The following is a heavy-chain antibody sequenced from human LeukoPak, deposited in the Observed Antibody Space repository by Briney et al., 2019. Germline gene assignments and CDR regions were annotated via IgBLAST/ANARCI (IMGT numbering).Heavy chain of an antibody. CDR2: ISAYNGNT. CDR3: ARDLAPDYGDYGNLGYYYYMDV. J-gene: IGHJ6*03. D-gene: IGHD4-17*01. CDR1: GYTFTGYY. Sequence: GASVKVSCKASGYTFTGYYMHWVRQAPGQGLEWMGWISAYNGNTNYAQKLQGRVTMTTDTSTSTAYMELRSLRSDDTAVYYCARDLAPDYGDYGNLGYYYYMDVWGKGTTVTISS. V-gene: IGHV1-18*04.